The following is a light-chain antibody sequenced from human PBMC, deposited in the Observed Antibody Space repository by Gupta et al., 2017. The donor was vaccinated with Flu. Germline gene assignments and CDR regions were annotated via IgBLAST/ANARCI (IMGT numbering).Light chain of an antibody. Sequence: QSVLTQPPSASGTPGQRVTISCSGSSSHIGSNSVNWYQQPPGTAPKLLIYSNKQRPAGVPDRFSGSKAGTAASLAIRGLQAEDEADYYWAAWDDSLKGVFGGGTKLTVL. CDR3: AAWDDSLKGV. J-gene: IGLJ2*01. V-gene: IGLV1-44*01. CDR2: SNK. CDR1: SSHIGSNS.